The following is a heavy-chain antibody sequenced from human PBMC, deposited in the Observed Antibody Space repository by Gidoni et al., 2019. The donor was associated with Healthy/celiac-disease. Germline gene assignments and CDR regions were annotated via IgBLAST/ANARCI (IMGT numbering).Heavy chain of an antibody. CDR1: GFTFSSYG. V-gene: IGHV3-30*18. CDR2: ISYDGSNK. CDR3: AKLTLNGGYGR. Sequence: QVQLVESGGGVVQHGRYLRLSCAASGFTFSSYGMHWVRQAPGKGLEWVAVISYDGSNKYYADSVKGRFTISRDNSKNTLYLQMNSLRAEDTAVYYCAKLTLNGGYGRWGQGTLVTVSS. D-gene: IGHD5-18*01. J-gene: IGHJ4*02.